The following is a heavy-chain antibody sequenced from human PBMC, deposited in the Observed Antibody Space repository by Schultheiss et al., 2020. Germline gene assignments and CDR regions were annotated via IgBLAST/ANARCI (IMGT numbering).Heavy chain of an antibody. CDR1: GGSFSGYY. J-gene: IGHJ4*02. V-gene: IGHV4-34*01. Sequence: SETLSLTCAVYGGSFSGYYWSWIRQPPGKGLEWIGYIYYSGSTYYNPSLKSRVTISVDTSKNQFSLKLSSVTAADTAMYYCARDDLGYSSPGGYWGQGILVTVSS. CDR3: ARDDLGYSSPGGY. D-gene: IGHD6-13*01. CDR2: IYYSGST.